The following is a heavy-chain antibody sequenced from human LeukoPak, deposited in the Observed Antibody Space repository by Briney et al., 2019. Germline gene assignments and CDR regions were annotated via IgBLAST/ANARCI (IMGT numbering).Heavy chain of an antibody. V-gene: IGHV4-30-2*01. D-gene: IGHD1-26*01. CDR3: AREVELDRLLSDAFDI. Sequence: PSQTLSLTCTVSGGSISSGGYYWSWIRQPPGKGLEWIGYIYHSGSTYYNPSLKSRVTISVDRSKNQFSLKLSSVTAADTAVYYCAREVELDRLLSDAFDIWGQGTMVTVSS. CDR1: GGSISSGGYY. J-gene: IGHJ3*02. CDR2: IYHSGST.